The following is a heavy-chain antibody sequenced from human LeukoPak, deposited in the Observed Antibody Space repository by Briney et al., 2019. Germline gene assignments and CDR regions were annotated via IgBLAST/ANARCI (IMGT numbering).Heavy chain of an antibody. D-gene: IGHD2-21*02. CDR1: EFTFSSYA. J-gene: IGHJ5*02. Sequence: GGSLRLSCAASEFTFSSYAMSWVRQAPGKGLEWVSAISGSGGSTYYADSVKGRFTISRDNSKNTLYLQINSLRAEDTAVYYFWKGQYCCGDWYPINWLDPWGQGTLVTVSS. CDR3: WKGQYCCGDWYPINWLDP. V-gene: IGHV3-23*01. CDR2: ISGSGGST.